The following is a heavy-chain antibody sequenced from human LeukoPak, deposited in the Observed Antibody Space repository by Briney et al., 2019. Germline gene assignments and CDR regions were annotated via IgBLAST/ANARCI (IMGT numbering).Heavy chain of an antibody. CDR1: GFTFSNYW. Sequence: GGSLRLSCAASGFTFSNYWINWVRQAPGKGLEWVSGISGSGDSTYYADSVKGRFTISRDNSKNTLYLQMNSLRAEDTAVYNCAKVLNWYFDLWGRGTLVTVSS. J-gene: IGHJ2*01. CDR3: AKVLNWYFDL. CDR2: ISGSGDST. V-gene: IGHV3-23*01.